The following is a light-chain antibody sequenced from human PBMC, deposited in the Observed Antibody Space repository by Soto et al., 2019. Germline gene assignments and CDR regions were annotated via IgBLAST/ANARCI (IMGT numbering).Light chain of an antibody. J-gene: IGKJ4*01. V-gene: IGKV3D-7*01. CDR2: GAS. CDR3: QQDYNFN. Sequence: PGERVTLSCRASQSVSSSYLTWYQQKPGQAPRLLIYGASTRATGIPARLSGSGSGTDFTLTISSLQPEYFALYYCQQDYNFNFGGGTKV. CDR1: QSVSSSY.